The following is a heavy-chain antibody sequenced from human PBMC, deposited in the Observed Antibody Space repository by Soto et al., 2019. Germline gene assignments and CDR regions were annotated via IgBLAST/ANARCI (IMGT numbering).Heavy chain of an antibody. CDR2: IYYSGST. V-gene: IGHV4-30-4*01. CDR1: GCSISSGDYY. Sequence: SGTLSLTCTVSGCSISSGDYYWGWILQPPGKGLEWIGYIYYSGSTYYNPSLKSRVTISVDTSKNQFSLKLSSVTAADTAVYYCASVGQQLGSWFDPWGQGTLVTVSS. D-gene: IGHD6-13*01. J-gene: IGHJ5*02. CDR3: ASVGQQLGSWFDP.